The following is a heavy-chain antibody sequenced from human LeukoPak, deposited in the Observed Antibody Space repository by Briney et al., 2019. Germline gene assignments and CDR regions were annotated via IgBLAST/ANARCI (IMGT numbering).Heavy chain of an antibody. D-gene: IGHD2-2*03. CDR2: ISGSGPYT. J-gene: IGHJ4*02. CDR1: GFTFSSST. Sequence: PGGSLRLSCAASGFTFSSSTMNWVRQAPGKGLEWVSGISGSGPYTFYTDSVKGRFTISRDSSKNTLYLQMNSLRAEDTALYYCAKHGYCSGISCFFDFWGQGTLVTVSS. CDR3: AKHGYCSGISCFFDF. V-gene: IGHV3-23*01.